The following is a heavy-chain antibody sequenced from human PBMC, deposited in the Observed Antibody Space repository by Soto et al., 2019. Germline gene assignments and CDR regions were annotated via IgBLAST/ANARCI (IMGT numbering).Heavy chain of an antibody. CDR3: ARDGCSGSNCLSWFDP. D-gene: IGHD2-15*01. CDR1: GFTFSSYS. V-gene: IGHV3-48*01. J-gene: IGHJ5*02. CDR2: ISSSSTTK. Sequence: EVQLVESGGGLVQPGGSLRHSCAASGFTFSSYSMNWVRQAPGKGLEWVSYISSSSTTKYYAGSVKGRFTISRDNAKNSLYLQMNSLRAEDTAVYYCARDGCSGSNCLSWFDPWGQGTLVTVSS.